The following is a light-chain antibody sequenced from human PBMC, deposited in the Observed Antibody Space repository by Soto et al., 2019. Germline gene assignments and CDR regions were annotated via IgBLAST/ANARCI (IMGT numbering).Light chain of an antibody. CDR2: AAS. J-gene: IGKJ1*01. Sequence: DIQMTQSTSSLSASVGDRVTITCRASQSISSYLNWYQQKPGKAPKLLIYAASSLQSGVPSRFSGSGSGTDFTLTISSLQPEDFATYYCQQSYSTPWTFGQGTKVDI. CDR3: QQSYSTPWT. CDR1: QSISSY. V-gene: IGKV1-39*01.